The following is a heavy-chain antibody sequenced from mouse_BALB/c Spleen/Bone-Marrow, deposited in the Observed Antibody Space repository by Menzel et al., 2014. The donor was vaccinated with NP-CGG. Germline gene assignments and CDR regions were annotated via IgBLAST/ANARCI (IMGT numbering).Heavy chain of an antibody. Sequence: EVKLVESGGGLVQPGGSLKLSCAASGFTFSSYGMSWVRQTPDKRLELVATINSNGGSAYYPDSWKGRFSISRDTAKKTLYLQMSSQKSEETAMYYCVRGNYGNYVDYLDFWGQGTTLTVSS. CDR2: INSNGGSA. J-gene: IGHJ2*01. CDR3: VRGNYGNYVDYLDF. V-gene: IGHV5-6-3*01. D-gene: IGHD2-1*01. CDR1: GFTFSSYG.